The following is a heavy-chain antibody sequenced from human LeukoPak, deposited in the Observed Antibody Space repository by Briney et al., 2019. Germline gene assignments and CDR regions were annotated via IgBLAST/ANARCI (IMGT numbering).Heavy chain of an antibody. CDR2: IYYSGST. Sequence: PSETLSLTCTVSGGSISSYYWSRIRQPPGKGLEWIGYIYYSGSTNYNPSLKSRVTISVDTSKNQFSLKLSSVTAADTAVYYCARIAYCGGDCYSGYFDYWGQGTLVTVSS. J-gene: IGHJ4*02. V-gene: IGHV4-59*01. CDR1: GGSISSYY. D-gene: IGHD2-21*02. CDR3: ARIAYCGGDCYSGYFDY.